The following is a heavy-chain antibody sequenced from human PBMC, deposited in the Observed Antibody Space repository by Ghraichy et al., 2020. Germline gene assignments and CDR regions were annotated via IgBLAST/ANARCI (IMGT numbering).Heavy chain of an antibody. CDR1: GYTFTGYY. CDR2: INPNSGGT. Sequence: ASVKVSCKASGYTFTGYYMHWVRQAPGQGLEWMGWINPNSGGTNYAQKFQGRVTMTRDTSISTAYMELSRLRSDDTAVYYCARDADFVVVPAARGYYYYGMDVWGQGTTVTVSS. J-gene: IGHJ6*02. D-gene: IGHD2-2*01. V-gene: IGHV1-2*02. CDR3: ARDADFVVVPAARGYYYYGMDV.